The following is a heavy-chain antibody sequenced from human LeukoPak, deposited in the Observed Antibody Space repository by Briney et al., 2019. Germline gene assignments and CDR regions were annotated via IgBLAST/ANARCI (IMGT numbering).Heavy chain of an antibody. CDR1: GGSFSGYY. V-gene: IGHV4-34*01. CDR3: ARGTLYRGWSYYLDF. CDR2: VYYSGTT. D-gene: IGHD6-19*01. J-gene: IGHJ4*02. Sequence: PWETLSLTCAVYGGSFSGYYWGWIRQPPGKALEWIGSVYYSGTTSYNPSLKSRVTISVDMSKNHFSLRLRSVTAADTAMYYCARGTLYRGWSYYLDFWGQGSQVTVSS.